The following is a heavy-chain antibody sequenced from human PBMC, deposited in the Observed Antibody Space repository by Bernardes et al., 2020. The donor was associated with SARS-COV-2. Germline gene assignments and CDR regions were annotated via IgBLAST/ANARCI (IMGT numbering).Heavy chain of an antibody. CDR2: IYYSGST. CDR1: GGSISSYY. D-gene: IGHD2-2*01. CDR3: ARAIVVVPAAIGGFDP. J-gene: IGHJ5*02. Sequence: SETLSLTCTVSGGSISSYYWSWIRQPPGKGLEWIGYIYYSGSTNYNPSLKSRVTISVDTSKNQFSLKLSSVTAADTAVYYCARAIVVVPAAIGGFDPWGQGTLVTVSS. V-gene: IGHV4-59*01.